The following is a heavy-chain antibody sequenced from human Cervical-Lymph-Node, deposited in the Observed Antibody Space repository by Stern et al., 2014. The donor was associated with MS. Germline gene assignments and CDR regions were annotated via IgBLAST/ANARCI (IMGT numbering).Heavy chain of an antibody. CDR1: GGSISSSGYY. CDR3: ATTRWDLFTWNWFDP. V-gene: IGHV4-61*02. D-gene: IGHD1-26*01. Sequence: VQLVESGPGLVKPSQTLSLTCTVSGGSISSSGYYWSWIRQPADKGLEWIGRIHDSGRTSYNPSLKRRVTISMDTSKHQFSLNITSGTAADTAVYYCATTRWDLFTWNWFDPWGQGTLVTVSS. CDR2: IHDSGRT. J-gene: IGHJ5*02.